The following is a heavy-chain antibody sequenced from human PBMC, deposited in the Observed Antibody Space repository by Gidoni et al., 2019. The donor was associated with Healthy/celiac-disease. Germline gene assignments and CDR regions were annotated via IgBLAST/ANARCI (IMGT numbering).Heavy chain of an antibody. Sequence: EVQLLESGGGLVQPGGSLRLSCAASGFTFSSSAMSWVRQAPGKGLEWVSAISGSGGSTYYADSVKGRFTISRDNSKNTLYLQMNSLRAEDTAVYYCAKDRGRIQLWSPRALFDYWGQGTLVTVSS. V-gene: IGHV3-23*01. CDR1: GFTFSSSA. CDR3: AKDRGRIQLWSPRALFDY. CDR2: ISGSGGST. J-gene: IGHJ4*02. D-gene: IGHD5-18*01.